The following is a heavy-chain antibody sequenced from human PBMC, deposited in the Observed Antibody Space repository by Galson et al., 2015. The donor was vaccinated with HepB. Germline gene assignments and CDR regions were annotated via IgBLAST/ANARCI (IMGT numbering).Heavy chain of an antibody. Sequence: SLRLSCAASGFDFGGYGMHWVRQAPGKGLEWVALISYDGRKIYYADSVKGRFTISRDHSKNMVFLRMTNLRPEDTAVYYCAKDGIKYTTAWFSFDYWGQGTLVAVSS. D-gene: IGHD1-26*01. CDR3: AKDGIKYTTAWFSFDY. V-gene: IGHV3-30*18. CDR1: GFDFGGYG. CDR2: ISYDGRKI. J-gene: IGHJ4*02.